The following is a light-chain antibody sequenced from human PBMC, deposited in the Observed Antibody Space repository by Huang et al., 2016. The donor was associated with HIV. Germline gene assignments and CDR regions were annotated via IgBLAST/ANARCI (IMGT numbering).Light chain of an antibody. J-gene: IGKJ2*01. Sequence: DIQITQSPSSLSASVGDRVIITCRASQNINRYLNWYQQQPGKAPQLLISGSSKLPSGVPSSFSGSGAGTHFTLAISSLQPEDSATYYCQQSAVTPRTFGQGTKLEI. CDR3: QQSAVTPRT. CDR1: QNINRY. V-gene: IGKV1-39*01. CDR2: GSS.